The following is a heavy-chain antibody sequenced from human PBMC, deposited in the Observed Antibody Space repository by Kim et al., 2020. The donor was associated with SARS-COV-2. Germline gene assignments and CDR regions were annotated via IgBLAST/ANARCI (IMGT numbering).Heavy chain of an antibody. CDR1: GFTLSGST. Sequence: GGSLRLSSAASGFTLSGSTVHWVRQASGKGLEWVGRIRSKANSYATAYAASVKNRFTISRDDSKNTAYLQMNSLKTEDTAVYYCTRVNPIAGGWYDAFD. V-gene: IGHV3-73*01. D-gene: IGHD6-19*01. CDR3: TRVNPIAGGWYDAFD. J-gene: IGHJ3*02. CDR2: IRSKANSYAT.